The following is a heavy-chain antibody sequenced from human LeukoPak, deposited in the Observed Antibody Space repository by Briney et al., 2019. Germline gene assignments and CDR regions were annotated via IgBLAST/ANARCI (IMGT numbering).Heavy chain of an antibody. J-gene: IGHJ2*01. CDR3: AKDRSGSNYGFAYWYFDL. D-gene: IGHD5-18*01. Sequence: GGSLRLSCAASGFTFSSYAMSWVRQAPGKGLEWVSAISGSGGSTYYADSVKGRFTISRDNSKNTLYLQMNSLRADDTAVYYCAKDRSGSNYGFAYWYFDLWGRGTLVTVSS. CDR1: GFTFSSYA. CDR2: ISGSGGST. V-gene: IGHV3-23*01.